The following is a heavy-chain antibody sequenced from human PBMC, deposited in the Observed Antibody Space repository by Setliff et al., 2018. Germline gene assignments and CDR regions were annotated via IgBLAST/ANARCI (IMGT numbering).Heavy chain of an antibody. CDR1: GGSISSGSYY. V-gene: IGHV4-61*02. CDR3: ARVSSGSYYYFQH. J-gene: IGHJ1*01. CDR2: IYTSGST. D-gene: IGHD1-26*01. Sequence: LSLTCTVSGGSISSGSYYWSWIRQPAGKGLEWIGRIYTSGSTNYNPSLKSRVTISVDTSKNQFSLKLSSVTAADTAVYYCARVSSGSYYYFQHWGQGTLVTVSS.